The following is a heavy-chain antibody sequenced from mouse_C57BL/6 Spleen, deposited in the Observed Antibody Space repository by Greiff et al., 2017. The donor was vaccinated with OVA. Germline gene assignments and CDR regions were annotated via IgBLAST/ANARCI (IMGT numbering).Heavy chain of an antibody. CDR3: ARGQKEGFAY. CDR1: GYTFTSYW. J-gene: IGHJ3*01. Sequence: QVQLQQPGAELVMPGASVKLSCKASGYTFTSYWMHWVKQRPGQGLEWIGEIDPSDSYTNYNQKFKGKSTLTVDQSSSTAYMQLSSLTSEDSAVYYCARGQKEGFAYWGQGTLVTVSA. D-gene: IGHD3-3*01. CDR2: IDPSDSYT. V-gene: IGHV1-69*01.